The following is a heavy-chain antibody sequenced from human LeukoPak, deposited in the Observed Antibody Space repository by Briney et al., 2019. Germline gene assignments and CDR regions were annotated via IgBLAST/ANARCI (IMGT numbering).Heavy chain of an antibody. V-gene: IGHV3-23*01. D-gene: IGHD3-9*01. Sequence: GGSLRLSCAASGFTFSSYAMTWVRQAPGKGLEWVSAISGSGGSTYYADSVKGRFTISRDNSKNTLYLQMNSLRAEDTAVYYCARAYYDILTGYYSGSSTTFDYWGQGTLVTVSS. CDR2: ISGSGGST. J-gene: IGHJ4*02. CDR3: ARAYYDILTGYYSGSSTTFDY. CDR1: GFTFSSYA.